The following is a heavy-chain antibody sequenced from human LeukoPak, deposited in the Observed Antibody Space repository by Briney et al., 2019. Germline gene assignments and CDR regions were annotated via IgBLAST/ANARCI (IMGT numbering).Heavy chain of an antibody. CDR2: IYYSGST. Sequence: SETLSLTCTVSGGSISSYYWSWIRQPPGKGLEWIGYIYYSGSTNYNPSLKSRVTISVDTSKKQFSLKLTSVTAADTAVYYCARETRLHSGSYSNDAFDIWGQGTMVTVSS. D-gene: IGHD1-26*01. V-gene: IGHV4-59*01. CDR1: GGSISSYY. CDR3: ARETRLHSGSYSNDAFDI. J-gene: IGHJ3*02.